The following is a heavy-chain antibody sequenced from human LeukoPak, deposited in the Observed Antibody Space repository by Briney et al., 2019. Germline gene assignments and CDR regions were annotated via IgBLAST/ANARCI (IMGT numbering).Heavy chain of an antibody. V-gene: IGHV3-33*06. CDR2: IWYDGSNK. CDR1: GFTFSSYG. J-gene: IGHJ4*02. CDR3: AKDFISRYYDSSGPFDY. Sequence: PGGSLRLSCAASGFTFSSYGMHWVRQAPGKGLEWVAVIWYDGSNKYYADSVKGRFTISRDNSKNTLYLQMNSQRAEDTAVYYCAKDFISRYYDSSGPFDYWGQGTLVTVSS. D-gene: IGHD3-22*01.